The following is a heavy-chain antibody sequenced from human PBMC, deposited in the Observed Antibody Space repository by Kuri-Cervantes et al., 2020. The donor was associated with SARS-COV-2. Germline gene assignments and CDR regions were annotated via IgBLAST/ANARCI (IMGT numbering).Heavy chain of an antibody. Sequence: GGSLRLSCKGSGYSFTSYWIGWVRQMPGKGLEWMGIIYPGDSDTRYSPSFQGQVTISADKSISTAYLQWSSLKASDTAMYYCARRPISSSSGIDYWGQGTLVTVSS. CDR2: IYPGDSDT. V-gene: IGHV5-51*01. CDR3: ARRPISSSSGIDY. J-gene: IGHJ4*02. CDR1: GYSFTSYW. D-gene: IGHD6-6*01.